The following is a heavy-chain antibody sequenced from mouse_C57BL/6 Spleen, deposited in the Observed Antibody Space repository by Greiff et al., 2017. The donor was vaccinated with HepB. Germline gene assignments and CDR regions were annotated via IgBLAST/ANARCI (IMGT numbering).Heavy chain of an antibody. J-gene: IGHJ4*01. CDR2: IRLKSDNYAT. CDR3: TDGNLYAMDY. D-gene: IGHD2-1*01. Sequence: EVKLMESGGGLVQPGGSMKLSCVASGFTFSNYWMNWVRQSPEKGLEWVAQIRLKSDNYATHYAESVKGRFTISRDDSKSSVYLQMNNLRAEDTGIYYCTDGNLYAMDYWGQGTSVTVSS. V-gene: IGHV6-3*01. CDR1: GFTFSNYW.